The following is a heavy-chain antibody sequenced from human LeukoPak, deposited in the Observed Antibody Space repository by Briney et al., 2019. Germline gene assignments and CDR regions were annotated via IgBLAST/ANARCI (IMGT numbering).Heavy chain of an antibody. J-gene: IGHJ3*02. V-gene: IGHV3-30*03. CDR1: GFTFSSYG. D-gene: IGHD3-10*01. CDR3: RWFGELSAFDI. CDR2: ISYDGSNK. Sequence: GGSLRLSCAASGFTFSSYGMHWVRQAPGKGLEWVAVISYDGSNKYYADSVKGRFTISRDNSKNTLYLQMNSLRAEDTAVYYCRWFGELSAFDIWGQGTMVTVSS.